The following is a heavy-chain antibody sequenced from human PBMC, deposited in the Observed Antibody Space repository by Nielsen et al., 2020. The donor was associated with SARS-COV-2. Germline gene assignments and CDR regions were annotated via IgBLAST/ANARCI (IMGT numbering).Heavy chain of an antibody. CDR1: GYSFTSYW. Sequence: GGSLRLSCKGSGYSFTSYWISWVRQMPGKGLEWMGRIDPSDSYTNYSPSFQGHVTISADKSISTAYLQWSSLKASDTAMYYCAMSGGYCSGGSCYWMDYWGQGTLVTVSS. CDR3: AMSGGYCSGGSCYWMDY. D-gene: IGHD2-15*01. CDR2: IDPSDSYT. J-gene: IGHJ4*02. V-gene: IGHV5-10-1*01.